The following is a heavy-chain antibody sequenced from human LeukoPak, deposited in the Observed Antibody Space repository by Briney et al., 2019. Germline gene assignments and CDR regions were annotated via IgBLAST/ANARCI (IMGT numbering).Heavy chain of an antibody. J-gene: IGHJ5*02. CDR1: GFTFSSYS. V-gene: IGHV3-21*01. D-gene: IGHD2-2*01. Sequence: GGSLRLSCAASGFTFSSYSMNWVRQAPGKGLEWVSSISSSSSYIYYADSVEGRFTISRDNAKNSLYLQMNSLRAEDTAVYYCARSPIVVVPAASLSGKNWFDPWGQGTLVTVFS. CDR3: ARSPIVVVPAASLSGKNWFDP. CDR2: ISSSSSYI.